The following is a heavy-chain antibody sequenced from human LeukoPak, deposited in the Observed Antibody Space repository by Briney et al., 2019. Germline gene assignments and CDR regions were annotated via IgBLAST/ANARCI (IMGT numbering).Heavy chain of an antibody. CDR2: ISGSGGST. V-gene: IGHV3-23*01. CDR3: AKDLHYYDSSGFDY. Sequence: GGSLRLSCVASGFTLSTYAMSWVRQAPGEGLEWVSAISGSGGSTYYADSVKGRFTISRDNSKNTLYLQMNSLRAEDTAVYYCAKDLHYYDSSGFDYWGQGTLVTVSS. J-gene: IGHJ4*02. D-gene: IGHD3-22*01. CDR1: GFTLSTYA.